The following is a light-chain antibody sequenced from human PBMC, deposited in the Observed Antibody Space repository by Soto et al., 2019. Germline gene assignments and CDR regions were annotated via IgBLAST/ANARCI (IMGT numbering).Light chain of an antibody. Sequence: EIVLTQSPGTLSLSPGERATLPCRASQSVSSNLAWYQQKHGQAPRLLIYGASTWATGLPARFSGSGSGTEFTLTISSLQSEDFAVYYCQQYNNWPSLTFGGG. CDR1: QSVSSN. CDR2: GAS. CDR3: QQYNNWPSLT. V-gene: IGKV3-15*01. J-gene: IGKJ4*01.